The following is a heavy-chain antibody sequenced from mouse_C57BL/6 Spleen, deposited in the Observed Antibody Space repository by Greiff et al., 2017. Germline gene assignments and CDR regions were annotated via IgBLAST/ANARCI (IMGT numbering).Heavy chain of an antibody. J-gene: IGHJ2*01. Sequence: EVTLMESGGGLVKPGGSLKLSCAASGFTFSDYGMHWVRQAPEKGLEWVAYISSGSSTIYYADTVKGRFPISRDNAKNTLFLQMTSLRSEDTALFYCARRDYYGSSYGFDYWGQGTTLTVSS. CDR3: ARRDYYGSSYGFDY. CDR1: GFTFSDYG. V-gene: IGHV5-17*01. D-gene: IGHD1-1*01. CDR2: ISSGSSTI.